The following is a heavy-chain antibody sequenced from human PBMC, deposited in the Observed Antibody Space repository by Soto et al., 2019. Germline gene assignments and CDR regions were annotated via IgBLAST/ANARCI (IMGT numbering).Heavy chain of an antibody. CDR2: ISYDGSNK. Sequence: QVQLVESGGGVVQPGRSLRLSCAASGFTFSSYGMHWVRQAPGKGLEWVAVISYDGSNKYYADSVKGRFTISRDNSKNTLYLQMNSLRAEDTAVYYCARLIVASYYYYGMDVW. D-gene: IGHD5-12*01. V-gene: IGHV3-30*03. CDR1: GFTFSSYG. CDR3: ARLIVASYYYYGMDV. J-gene: IGHJ6*01.